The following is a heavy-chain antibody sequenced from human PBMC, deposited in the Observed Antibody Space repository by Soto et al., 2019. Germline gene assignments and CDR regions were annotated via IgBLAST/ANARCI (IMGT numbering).Heavy chain of an antibody. CDR1: GGSISSSSYY. V-gene: IGHV4-39*01. CDR3: ARHGGVVVTVLGYFDL. CDR2: IYYSGST. Sequence: QLQLQESGPGLVKPSETLSLTCTVSGGSISSSSYYWGWIRQPPGKGLEWIGSIYYSGSTYYNPSLKSRVTISVDTSKNQFSLKLSSVTAADTAVYYCARHGGVVVTVLGYFDLWGRGTLVTVSS. D-gene: IGHD2-21*02. J-gene: IGHJ2*01.